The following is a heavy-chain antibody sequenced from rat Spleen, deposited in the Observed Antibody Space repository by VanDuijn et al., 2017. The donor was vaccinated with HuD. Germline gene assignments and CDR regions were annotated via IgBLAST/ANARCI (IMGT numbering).Heavy chain of an antibody. CDR3: TTVIQGHGFAY. J-gene: IGHJ3*01. D-gene: IGHD1-1*01. CDR2: ISNTGGTI. Sequence: EVRLVESGGGLVQPGRSLKVSCAASGFTFSDYYMAWIRQAPGKGLEWVASISNTGGTIYYLDSVKGRFTISRHNTQNTLYLQMNSLRSEDTATYYCTTVIQGHGFAYWGQGTLVTVSS. V-gene: IGHV5-20*01. CDR1: GFTFSDYY.